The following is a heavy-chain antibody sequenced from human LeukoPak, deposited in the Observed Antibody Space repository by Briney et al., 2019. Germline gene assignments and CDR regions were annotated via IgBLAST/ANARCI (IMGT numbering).Heavy chain of an antibody. CDR1: GYTFTGYY. D-gene: IGHD5-12*01. Sequence: ASVKVSCKASGYTFTGYYMLWVRQAPGQGLEWMGWISAYNGNTNYAQKLQGRVTMTTDTSTSTAYMELRSLRSDGTAVYYCARGGYSGLLGYYYYYMDVWGKGTTVTVSS. V-gene: IGHV1-18*04. CDR2: ISAYNGNT. J-gene: IGHJ6*03. CDR3: ARGGYSGLLGYYYYYMDV.